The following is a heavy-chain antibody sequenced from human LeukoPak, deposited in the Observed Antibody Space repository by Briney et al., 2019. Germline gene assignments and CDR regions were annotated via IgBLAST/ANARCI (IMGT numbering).Heavy chain of an antibody. Sequence: GGSLRLSCAASGFTFSSYEMNWVRQAPGKGLEWVSCISSSGSTIYYADSVKGRFTISRENAKNTLHLQMNSLVAEDTAVYYCAREYYFDYWGQGTLVTVSS. CDR1: GFTFSSYE. CDR2: ISSSGSTI. J-gene: IGHJ4*02. V-gene: IGHV3-48*03. CDR3: AREYYFDY.